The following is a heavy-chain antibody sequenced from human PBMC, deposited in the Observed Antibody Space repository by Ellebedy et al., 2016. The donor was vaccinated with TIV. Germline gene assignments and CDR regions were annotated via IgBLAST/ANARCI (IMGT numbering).Heavy chain of an antibody. D-gene: IGHD3-10*01. CDR2: ISGSGGST. V-gene: IGHV3-23*01. J-gene: IGHJ5*02. CDR3: AKDRARGVAWFDP. Sequence: GESLKISXAASGFTFSSYAMSWVRQAPGKGLEWVSAISGSGGSTYYADSVKGRFTISRDNSKNTLYLQMNSLRAEDTAVYYCAKDRARGVAWFDPWGQGTLVTVSS. CDR1: GFTFSSYA.